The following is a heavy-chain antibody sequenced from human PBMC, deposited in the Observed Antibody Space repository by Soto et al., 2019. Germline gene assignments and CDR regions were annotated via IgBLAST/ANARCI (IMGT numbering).Heavy chain of an antibody. V-gene: IGHV3-48*01. CDR1: GFTFRHHG. Sequence: GGSLRLSCAASGFTFRHHGMKWARHAPGKGLEWVSYIGLGSSTKYYADSVEGRFTISRDNAKNSLYLQMNSLRAEDTAVYYCARDQLYYNDISGRPLNAFDVWGQGTMVTVSS. CDR3: ARDQLYYNDISGRPLNAFDV. D-gene: IGHD3-22*01. J-gene: IGHJ3*01. CDR2: IGLGSSTK.